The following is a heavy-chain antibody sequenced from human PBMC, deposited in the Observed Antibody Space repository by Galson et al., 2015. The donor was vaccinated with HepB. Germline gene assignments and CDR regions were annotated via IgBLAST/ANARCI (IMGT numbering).Heavy chain of an antibody. D-gene: IGHD4-23*01. CDR3: AREPTTVVTPGHDAFDI. CDR2: IVVGSGNT. CDR1: GFTFTSSA. V-gene: IGHV1-58*01. J-gene: IGHJ3*02. Sequence: VKVSCKASGFTFTSSAVQWVRQARGQRLEWIGWIVVGSGNTNYAQKFQERVTITRDMSTSTAYMELSSLRSEDTAVYYCAREPTTVVTPGHDAFDIWGQGTMVTVSS.